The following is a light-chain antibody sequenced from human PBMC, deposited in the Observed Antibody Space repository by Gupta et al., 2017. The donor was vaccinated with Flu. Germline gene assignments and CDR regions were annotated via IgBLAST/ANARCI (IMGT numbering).Light chain of an antibody. V-gene: IGLV1-40*01. J-gene: IGLJ3*02. Sequence: TAPRLLIARNTKRRSGVSDRFSASRSGTSASLAITDLQAADEVDYYCQSFESRLNGWVFGAGTKLTVL. CDR3: QSFESRLNGWV. CDR2: RNT.